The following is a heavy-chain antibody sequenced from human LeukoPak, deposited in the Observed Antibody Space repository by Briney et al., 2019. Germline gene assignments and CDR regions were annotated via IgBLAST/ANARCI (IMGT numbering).Heavy chain of an antibody. CDR2: IVPSVGIA. Sequence: ASVTLCRKASVGIFSRYAISVVRQAAGQGLEWRGRIVPSVGIANYAQKIPGRVTITADKSTSTAYMELSSLRSEDTAVYYCARDSSGITGTNLDYWGQGTLVTVSS. CDR3: ARDSSGITGTNLDY. CDR1: VGIFSRYA. V-gene: IGHV1-69*04. D-gene: IGHD1-20*01. J-gene: IGHJ4*02.